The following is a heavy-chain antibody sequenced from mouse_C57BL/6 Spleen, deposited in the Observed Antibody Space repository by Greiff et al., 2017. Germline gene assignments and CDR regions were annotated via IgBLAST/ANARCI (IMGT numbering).Heavy chain of an antibody. CDR3: ARVAPAMDY. Sequence: DVMLVESRGGLVKPGGSLKLSCAASGFTFSDYGMHWVRQAPEKGLEWVAYISSGSSTIYYADTVKGRFTISRDNAKNTLFLQMTSLRSEDTAMYYCARVAPAMDYWGQGTSVTVSS. D-gene: IGHD1-1*01. J-gene: IGHJ4*01. CDR2: ISSGSSTI. V-gene: IGHV5-17*01. CDR1: GFTFSDYG.